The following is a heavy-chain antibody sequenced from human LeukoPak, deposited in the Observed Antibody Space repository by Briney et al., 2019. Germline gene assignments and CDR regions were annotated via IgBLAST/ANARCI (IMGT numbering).Heavy chain of an antibody. CDR3: ARGYRRDDILTGYYGDYFDY. J-gene: IGHJ4*02. CDR1: FXFXXXX. D-gene: IGHD3-9*01. CDR2: XXXXXSYI. Sequence: FXFXXXXXNXXRQAPGKGLEWVSXXXXXXSYIYYADSVKGRFTISRDNAKNSLYLQMNSLRAEDTAVYYCARGYRRDDILTGYYGDYFDYWGQGTLVTVSS. V-gene: IGHV3-21*01.